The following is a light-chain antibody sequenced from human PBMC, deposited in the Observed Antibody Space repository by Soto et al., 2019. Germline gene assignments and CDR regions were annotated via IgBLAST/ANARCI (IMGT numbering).Light chain of an antibody. CDR3: SSYAVSNNFVL. J-gene: IGLJ2*01. CDR2: EVT. Sequence: QSALTQPPSASESPGQSVTISCTGTSGAVGGYDFVSWYQQYPGKAPKLLIYEVTKRPSGVPDRFSGSKSGNTASLTVSGLQPEDEADYYCSSYAVSNNFVLFGGGTKLTV. V-gene: IGLV2-8*01. CDR1: SGAVGGYDF.